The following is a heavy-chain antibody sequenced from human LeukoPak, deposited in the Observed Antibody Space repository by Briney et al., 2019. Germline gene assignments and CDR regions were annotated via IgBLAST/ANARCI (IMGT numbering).Heavy chain of an antibody. CDR3: AKDRGSGYHYFDY. J-gene: IGHJ4*02. CDR1: GFIFSNYD. Sequence: AGGSLRLSCAASGFIFSNYDMHWVRQAPGKGLEWVALIWYDGRNKYYVDSVKGRFTISRDNSKNTLYLQMNSLRAEDTAVYYCAKDRGSGYHYFDYWGQGTLVTVSS. CDR2: IWYDGRNK. D-gene: IGHD3-22*01. V-gene: IGHV3-33*03.